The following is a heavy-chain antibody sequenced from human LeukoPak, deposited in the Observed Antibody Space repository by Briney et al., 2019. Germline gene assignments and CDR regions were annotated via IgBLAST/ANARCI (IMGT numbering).Heavy chain of an antibody. CDR2: IYPGDSDT. CDR3: ARQVLRGYSYGDDLDY. D-gene: IGHD5-18*01. CDR1: GYSFTSYW. J-gene: IGHJ4*02. V-gene: IGHV5-51*01. Sequence: GESLKISCKGSGYSFTSYWIGWVRQMPGKGLEWMGIIYPGDSDTRYSPSFQGQVTISADKSISTAYLQWSSLKASDTAMYYCARQVLRGYSYGDDLDYWGREPWSPSPQ.